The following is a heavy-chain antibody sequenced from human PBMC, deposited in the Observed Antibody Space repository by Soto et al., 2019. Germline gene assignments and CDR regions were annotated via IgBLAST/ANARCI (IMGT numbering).Heavy chain of an antibody. D-gene: IGHD6-19*01. Sequence: QLQLQESGPGLVKPSETLSLTCTVSDDSIGRSNYFWGWIRQPPGKGLELIGNIFYSGNSHYNQSLKSRVTRSLDTSNHHCSLRVSSVTAADTAVYYCARHLYSGDSSGSFGYWGPGALVIVSS. J-gene: IGHJ4*02. V-gene: IGHV4-39*01. CDR1: DDSIGRSNYF. CDR2: IFYSGNS. CDR3: ARHLYSGDSSGSFGY.